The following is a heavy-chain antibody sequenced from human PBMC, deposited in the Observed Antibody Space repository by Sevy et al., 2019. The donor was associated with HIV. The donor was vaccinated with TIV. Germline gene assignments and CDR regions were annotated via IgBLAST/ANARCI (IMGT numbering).Heavy chain of an antibody. V-gene: IGHV3-30*04. CDR2: ISYDGNNK. CDR3: ASHYYDSTGYYYPLDY. CDR1: GFTFSSYA. Sequence: GGSLRLSCTASGFTFSSYAMYWVRQAPGKGLEWVAVISYDGNNKDYADSLKGRFTISRDNSKNTLYLQMNSLRAEDTAVYYCASHYYDSTGYYYPLDYWGQGTLVTVSS. J-gene: IGHJ4*02. D-gene: IGHD3-22*01.